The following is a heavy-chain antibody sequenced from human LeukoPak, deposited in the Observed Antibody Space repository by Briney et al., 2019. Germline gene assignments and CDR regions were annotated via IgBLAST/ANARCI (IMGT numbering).Heavy chain of an antibody. CDR1: SGSISTYY. Sequence: SETLSLTCTVSSGSISTYYWSWIRQPAGKGLEWIGRIYTSGSTNYNPSLKSRVTMSLDTSKNRFSLKLSSVTAADTAVYFCARGAHFYYYMDVWGKGTTVTVSS. J-gene: IGHJ6*03. CDR3: ARGAHFYYYMDV. CDR2: IYTSGST. V-gene: IGHV4-4*07.